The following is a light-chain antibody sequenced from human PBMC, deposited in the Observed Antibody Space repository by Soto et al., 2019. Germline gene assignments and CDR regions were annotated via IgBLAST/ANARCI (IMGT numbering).Light chain of an antibody. CDR3: QQYGSSPFT. CDR2: GAS. CDR1: RSVSSSY. V-gene: IGKV3-20*01. J-gene: IGKJ2*01. Sequence: EIVLTQSPGTLSLSPGERATLSCRASRSVSSSYLAWYQQKPGQAPRLLIYGASSRATGIPDRFSGSGSGTDFNLTITRLEPEDFAVYYCQQYGSSPFTFGQGTKLEIK.